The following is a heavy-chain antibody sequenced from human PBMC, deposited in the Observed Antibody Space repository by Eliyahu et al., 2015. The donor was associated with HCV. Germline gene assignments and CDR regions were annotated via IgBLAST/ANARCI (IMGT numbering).Heavy chain of an antibody. CDR2: VTWNSNSI. J-gene: IGHJ4*02. D-gene: IGHD7-27*01. CDR1: GFXFDDYT. V-gene: IGHV3-9*01. CDR3: AKGQATLGDYFDS. Sequence: QLVESGGGLVQPGGSLRLSXATSGFXFDDYTMHWIRQAPGKGLEWVSGVTWNSNSIQYAESVKGRFSISRDNARNSLSLQMNSLRVEDTALYYCAKGQATLGDYFDSWGQGTLVTVSS.